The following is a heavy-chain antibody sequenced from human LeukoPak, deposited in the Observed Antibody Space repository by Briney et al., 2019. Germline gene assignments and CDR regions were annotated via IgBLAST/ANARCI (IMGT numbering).Heavy chain of an antibody. CDR3: ARQDYDILTWYYFDY. Sequence: GASVKVSCKASGGTFSSYAISWVRQALGQGLEWMGGIIPIFGTANYAQKFQGRVTITTDESTSTAYMELSSLRSEDTAVYYCARQDYDILTWYYFDYWGQGTLVTVPS. CDR1: GGTFSSYA. D-gene: IGHD3-9*01. J-gene: IGHJ4*02. CDR2: IIPIFGTA. V-gene: IGHV1-69*05.